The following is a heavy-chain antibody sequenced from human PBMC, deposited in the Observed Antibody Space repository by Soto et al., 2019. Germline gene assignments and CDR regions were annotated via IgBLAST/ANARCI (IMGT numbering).Heavy chain of an antibody. D-gene: IGHD6-6*01. CDR3: ARMGPRAARPSY. CDR1: GFTFSDYD. Sequence: QVQLAESGGGLVEPGGYLRISCAASGFTFSDYDMSWIRQSPGKGLEWVSFVSSSGTTMYFADSVKGRFTISRDSAKNSLYLQMNSLRAEDTAAYYCARMGPRAARPSYWGQGTLVTVSS. CDR2: VSSSGTTM. V-gene: IGHV3-11*01. J-gene: IGHJ4*02.